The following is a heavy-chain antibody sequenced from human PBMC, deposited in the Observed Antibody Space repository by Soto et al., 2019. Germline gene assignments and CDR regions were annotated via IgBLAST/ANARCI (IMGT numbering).Heavy chain of an antibody. D-gene: IGHD3-10*02. J-gene: IGHJ4*02. V-gene: IGHV4-4*02. Sequence: LSLTCAVSGGSISSSNWRSWVRQPPGKGLEWIGEIYHSGSTNYNPSLKSRVTISVDKSKNQFSLKLSSVTAADTAVYYCARCSGSYYKDLDYWGQGTLVTVSS. CDR3: ARCSGSYYKDLDY. CDR1: GGSISSSNW. CDR2: IYHSGST.